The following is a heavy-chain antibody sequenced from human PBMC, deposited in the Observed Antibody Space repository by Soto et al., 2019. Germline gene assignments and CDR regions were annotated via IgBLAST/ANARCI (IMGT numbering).Heavy chain of an antibody. CDR2: IYYSGST. Sequence: SETLSLTCSVSGASISSSGDYSWSWIRQPPGKGLEWIGSIYYSGSTYYNPSLKSRVTISVDTSKNQFSLKLSSVTAADTAVYYCARLFCSSTTCYRGANWFDPWGQGTLVTVSS. V-gene: IGHV4-30-4*01. CDR3: ARLFCSSTTCYRGANWFDP. CDR1: GASISSSGDYS. J-gene: IGHJ5*02. D-gene: IGHD2-2*01.